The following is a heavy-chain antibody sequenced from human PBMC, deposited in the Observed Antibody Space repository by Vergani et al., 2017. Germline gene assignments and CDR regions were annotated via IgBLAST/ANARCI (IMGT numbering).Heavy chain of an antibody. J-gene: IGHJ4*02. Sequence: QVQLVQSGAEVKKPGASVKVSCKASGYTFTSYDINWVRQASGQGLEWMGWMNPNSGTTGYAQKFQGRVTMTRNTSINTAYMELSRLSFEDAAVYYCARSSVGATTATAYDYWGQGTLVTVSS. D-gene: IGHD1-26*01. CDR1: GYTFTSYD. CDR3: ARSSVGATTATAYDY. CDR2: MNPNSGTT. V-gene: IGHV1-8*01.